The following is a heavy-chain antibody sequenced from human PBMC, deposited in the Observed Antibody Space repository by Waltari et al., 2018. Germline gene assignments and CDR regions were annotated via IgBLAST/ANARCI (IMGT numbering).Heavy chain of an antibody. J-gene: IGHJ4*02. D-gene: IGHD1-26*01. CDR3: ARGDSGSYYFDY. Sequence: EVQLVESGGGLVKPGGSLRLSCAASGFTFSSYSMNWVRQAPGKGLEWVSSISSSSSYIYYADSVKDRFTISRDNAKNSLYLQMNSLRAEDTAVYYCARGDSGSYYFDYWGQGTLVTVSS. CDR2: ISSSSSYI. V-gene: IGHV3-21*01. CDR1: GFTFSSYS.